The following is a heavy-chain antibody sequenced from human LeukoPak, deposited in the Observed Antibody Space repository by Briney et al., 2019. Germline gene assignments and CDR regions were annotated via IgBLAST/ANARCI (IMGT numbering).Heavy chain of an antibody. CDR1: GGSFSGYY. CDR2: INHSGST. D-gene: IGHD2-2*01. Sequence: SSETLSLTCAVYGGSFSGYYWTWIRQPPGKGLEWIGEINHSGSTNSNPSLKSRVSISVDTSKNQFSLKLRSVTAADTAVYYCARPPYCSDTSCFRAFDIWSQGTMVTVSS. CDR3: ARPPYCSDTSCFRAFDI. V-gene: IGHV4-34*01. J-gene: IGHJ3*02.